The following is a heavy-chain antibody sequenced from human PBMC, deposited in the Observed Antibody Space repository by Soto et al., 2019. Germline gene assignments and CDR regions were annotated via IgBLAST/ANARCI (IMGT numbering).Heavy chain of an antibody. D-gene: IGHD3-22*01. Sequence: SETLSLTCTVSGGSISSYYWSWIRQPPGKGLEWIGYIYYSGSTNYNPSLKSRVTISVDTSKNQFSLKLSSVTAADTAVYYCARVSALPAYYYDSRPYYFDYWGQGTLVTVSS. J-gene: IGHJ4*02. V-gene: IGHV4-59*01. CDR3: ARVSALPAYYYDSRPYYFDY. CDR2: IYYSGST. CDR1: GGSISSYY.